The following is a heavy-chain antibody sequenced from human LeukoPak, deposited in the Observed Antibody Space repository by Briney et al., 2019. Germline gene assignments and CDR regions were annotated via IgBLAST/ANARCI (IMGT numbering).Heavy chain of an antibody. CDR3: ASSRSATGLFDY. Sequence: ASVKVSCKASGYTFTTYGITWVRQAPGQGLEWMGWINPNSGGTNYAQKFQGRVTMTRDTSISTAYMELSRLRSDDTAVYYCASSRSATGLFDYWGQGTLVTVSS. CDR2: INPNSGGT. D-gene: IGHD2-15*01. CDR1: GYTFTTYG. J-gene: IGHJ4*02. V-gene: IGHV1-2*02.